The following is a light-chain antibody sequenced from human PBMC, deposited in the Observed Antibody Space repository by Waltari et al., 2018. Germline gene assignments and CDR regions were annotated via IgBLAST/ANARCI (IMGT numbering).Light chain of an antibody. CDR2: LGS. Sequence: DIVVTQSPLSLPVTPGAPASISCRSSQKLLHTNGYNYLDWYLQKPGQPPQLLIFLGSNRASGVPDRFSGSGSGTEFTLKISRVEAEDVGVYYCMQALQSPWSFGQGTKVEIK. CDR1: QKLLHTNGYNY. J-gene: IGKJ1*01. V-gene: IGKV2-28*01. CDR3: MQALQSPWS.